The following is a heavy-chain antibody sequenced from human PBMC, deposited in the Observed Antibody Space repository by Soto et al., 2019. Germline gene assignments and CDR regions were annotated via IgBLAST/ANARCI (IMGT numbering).Heavy chain of an antibody. V-gene: IGHV1-8*01. CDR2: MNPNSSNT. J-gene: IGHJ6*03. Sequence: ASVKVSCKASGYTFTSYDINWVRQATGQGLEWIGKMNPNSSNTGYAQKFQGRVTMTRNTSISTAYMELSSLRCEDTAVYYCARGLAGDYYGSGSYYMAYYYYMDVWGKGNTVTVSS. CDR3: ARGLAGDYYGSGSYYMAYYYYMDV. D-gene: IGHD3-10*01. CDR1: GYTFTSYD.